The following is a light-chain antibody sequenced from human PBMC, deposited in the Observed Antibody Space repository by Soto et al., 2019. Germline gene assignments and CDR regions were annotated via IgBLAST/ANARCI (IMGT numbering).Light chain of an antibody. Sequence: IVLTQSPGTLSLSPGERATLSCRASQSVSSNYLAWYQQKPGQAPRLLIYGASSRATGIPDRFSGSGSGTDFTLTISSLEPEDFAMYYCQQYGSSAPITFGQGTQLEIE. CDR1: QSVSSNY. CDR2: GAS. J-gene: IGKJ5*01. V-gene: IGKV3-20*01. CDR3: QQYGSSAPIT.